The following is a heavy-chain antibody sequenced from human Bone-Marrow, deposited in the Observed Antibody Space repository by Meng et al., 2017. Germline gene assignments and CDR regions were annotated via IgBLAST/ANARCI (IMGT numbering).Heavy chain of an antibody. V-gene: IGHV4-34*01. CDR3: ARGMAGYSCGHEGFFFDY. D-gene: IGHD5-18*01. CDR1: GGSFSGYY. J-gene: IGHJ4*02. Sequence: SETLSLTCAVYGGSFSGYYWSWIRQPPGKGLEWIGEINHSGSTNYNPSLKSRVTISVDTSKNQFSLKLSSVTAADTAVYYCARGMAGYSCGHEGFFFDYWGQGTLVTVSS. CDR2: INHSGST.